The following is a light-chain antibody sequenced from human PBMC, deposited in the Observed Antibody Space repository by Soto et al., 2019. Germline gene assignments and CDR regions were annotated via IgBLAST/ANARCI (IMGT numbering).Light chain of an antibody. CDR1: QSVSSY. J-gene: IGKJ3*01. CDR2: DAS. V-gene: IGKV3-11*01. CDR3: QQRSNWPPET. Sequence: EIVLTQSPATLSLSPGERATLSCRASQSVSSYLAWYQQKPGQAPRRLIYDASNRATGIPARFSGSGSGTDFTLTISSLEPEDFAVYYCQQRSNWPPETFGPGTKVDIK.